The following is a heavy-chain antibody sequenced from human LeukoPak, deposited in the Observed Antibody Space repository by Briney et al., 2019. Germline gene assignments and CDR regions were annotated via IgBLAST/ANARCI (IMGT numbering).Heavy chain of an antibody. V-gene: IGHV3-23*01. CDR2: ISGSGGST. Sequence: GGSLRLSCAASGFTFSSYAMSWVRQAPGKGLEWVSAISGSGGSTYYADSVKGRFTVSRENAKNSLYLQMNSLRAGDTAVYYCAREGVYGSGAESLYGMDVWGQGTTVTVSS. CDR3: AREGVYGSGAESLYGMDV. D-gene: IGHD3-10*01. J-gene: IGHJ6*02. CDR1: GFTFSSYA.